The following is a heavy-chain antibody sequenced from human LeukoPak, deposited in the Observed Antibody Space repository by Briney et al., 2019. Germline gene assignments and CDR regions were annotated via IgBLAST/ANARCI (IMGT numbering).Heavy chain of an antibody. CDR2: IYYSGST. CDR3: ARGGGLGDY. Sequence: PSETLSLTCTVSGGSISSSSYYWGWIRQPPGKGLEWIGSIYYSGSTYYNPSLKSRVTISVDTSKNQFSLKLSSVTAADTAVYYCARGGGLGDYWGQGTLVTVSS. V-gene: IGHV4-39*01. J-gene: IGHJ4*02. D-gene: IGHD3-16*01. CDR1: GGSISSSSYY.